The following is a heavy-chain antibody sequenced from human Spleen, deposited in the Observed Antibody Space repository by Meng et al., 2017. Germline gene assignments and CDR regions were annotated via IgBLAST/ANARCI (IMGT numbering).Heavy chain of an antibody. CDR3: AKVARYYSNYYLDY. J-gene: IGHJ4*02. CDR1: GFTFSSYW. Sequence: GGSLRLSCAASGFTFSSYWMSWVRQAPGKGLEWVANIKQDGSEKYYVDSVKGRFTISRDNSKNTLHLQMNSVRAEDTAIYYCAKVARYYSNYYLDYWGQGTLVTVSS. V-gene: IGHV3-7*03. CDR2: IKQDGSEK. D-gene: IGHD4-11*01.